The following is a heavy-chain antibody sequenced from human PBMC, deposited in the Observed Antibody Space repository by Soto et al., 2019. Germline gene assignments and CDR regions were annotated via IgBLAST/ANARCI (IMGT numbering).Heavy chain of an antibody. V-gene: IGHV3-21*01. Sequence: EVQLVESGGGLVKPGGSLRLSCAASGFTFSSYTMNWVRQASGTGLEWVSSNSSSSSYIYYAHSVKGRFTVSRDNAKNSLYLQMNGLRAEDTAVYYCARGYSSGDYWGQGTLVTVS. CDR1: GFTFSSYT. J-gene: IGHJ4*02. CDR2: NSSSSSYI. D-gene: IGHD6-19*01. CDR3: ARGYSSGDY.